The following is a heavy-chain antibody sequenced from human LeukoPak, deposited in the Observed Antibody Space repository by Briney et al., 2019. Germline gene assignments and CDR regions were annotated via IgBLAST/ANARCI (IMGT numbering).Heavy chain of an antibody. Sequence: ASVKVSCKASGYTFTGYYMQWVRQAPGQGLEWMGWINPNSGGTNYAQKFQGRLTMTRDTSINTAYMELSRLRSDDTAVYYCARDSGTVTSNYYYYYMDVWGKGTTVTISS. CDR1: GYTFTGYY. CDR2: INPNSGGT. D-gene: IGHD4-17*01. CDR3: ARDSGTVTSNYYYYYMDV. V-gene: IGHV1-2*02. J-gene: IGHJ6*03.